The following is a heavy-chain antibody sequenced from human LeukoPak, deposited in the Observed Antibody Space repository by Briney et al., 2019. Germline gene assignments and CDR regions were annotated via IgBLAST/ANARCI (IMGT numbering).Heavy chain of an antibody. CDR1: GGSISGYY. CDR2: LSNSGST. Sequence: SETLSLTCTVSGGSISGYYWSWIRQPPGKGLEWIGHLSNSGSTNYNPSLKSRVTISVDTSKNQFSLKLNSVTAADTAVYYCARATETFSWFLQHWGQGTLVTVSS. CDR3: ARATETFSWFLQH. D-gene: IGHD6-13*01. V-gene: IGHV4-59*01. J-gene: IGHJ1*01.